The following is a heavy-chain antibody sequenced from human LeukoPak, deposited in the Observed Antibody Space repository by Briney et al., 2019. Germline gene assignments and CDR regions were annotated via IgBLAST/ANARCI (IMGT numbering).Heavy chain of an antibody. J-gene: IGHJ4*02. D-gene: IGHD2-21*01. Sequence: PGRSLRLSCGASGFTFDDYAMHWVRQAPGKGLEWVSGISWNSGSIGNADSVKGRFTISRDNAKNSLYLQMNSLRAEDTALYYCAKGDHYFDYWGQGTLVTVSS. V-gene: IGHV3-9*01. CDR2: ISWNSGSI. CDR1: GFTFDDYA. CDR3: AKGDHYFDY.